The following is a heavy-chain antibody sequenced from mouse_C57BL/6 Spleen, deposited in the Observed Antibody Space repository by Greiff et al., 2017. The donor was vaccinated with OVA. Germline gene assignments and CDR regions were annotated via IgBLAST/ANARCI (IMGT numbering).Heavy chain of an antibody. D-gene: IGHD1-1*01. CDR2: IYPGSGST. J-gene: IGHJ1*03. CDR1: GYTFTSYW. V-gene: IGHV1-55*01. CDR3: ARLHYGSSYWYFDV. Sequence: QVQLQQPGAELVKPGASVKMSCKASGYTFTSYWITWVKQRPGQGLEWIGDIYPGSGSTNYNEKFKSKATLTVDTSPSTAYMQLSSLTSEDSAVYYCARLHYGSSYWYFDVWGTGTTVTVSS.